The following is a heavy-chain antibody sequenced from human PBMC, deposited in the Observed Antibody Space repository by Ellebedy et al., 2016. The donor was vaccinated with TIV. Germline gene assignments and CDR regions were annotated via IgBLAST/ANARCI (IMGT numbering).Heavy chain of an antibody. CDR3: AAGMGSGKGRAFDI. CDR1: GYTFSRYY. V-gene: IGHV1-46*01. CDR2: IHPSSGST. Sequence: AASVKVSCKASGYTFSRYYLHWVRQAPGQGLEWMGIIHPSSGSTIYTDKFQGRVTVTRDTSTSTIFMDLRSLTSDDTAVHYCAAGMGSGKGRAFDIWGKGTMVIVS. J-gene: IGHJ3*02. D-gene: IGHD3-10*01.